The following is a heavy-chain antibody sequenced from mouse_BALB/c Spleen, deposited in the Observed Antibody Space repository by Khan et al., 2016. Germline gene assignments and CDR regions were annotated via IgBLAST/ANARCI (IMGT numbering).Heavy chain of an antibody. Sequence: VQLQQPGPELVKPGASVKISCKASEYTFTDYNMHWVKQSHGKSLEWIGYIYPYNGDSGCNQKFKSKATLTVDNSSSTAYMELRSLTSEDSAVYYCARSGGWLFDYWGQGTTLTVSS. CDR2: IYPYNGDS. CDR1: EYTFTDYN. V-gene: IGHV1S29*02. CDR3: ARSGGWLFDY. D-gene: IGHD2-3*01. J-gene: IGHJ2*01.